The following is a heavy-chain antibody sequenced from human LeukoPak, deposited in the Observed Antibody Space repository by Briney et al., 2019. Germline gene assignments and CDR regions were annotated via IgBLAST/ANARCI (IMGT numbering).Heavy chain of an antibody. V-gene: IGHV1-2*04. CDR1: GYTFTGYY. J-gene: IGHJ4*02. Sequence: ASVKVSCKASGYTFTGYYMHWVRQAPGQGLEWMGWINPNSGGTNYAQKFQGWVTMTRDTSISTAYMELSRLRSDDTAVYYCARGDYGDYGDFDYWGQGTLVTVSS. CDR3: ARGDYGDYGDFDY. D-gene: IGHD4-17*01. CDR2: INPNSGGT.